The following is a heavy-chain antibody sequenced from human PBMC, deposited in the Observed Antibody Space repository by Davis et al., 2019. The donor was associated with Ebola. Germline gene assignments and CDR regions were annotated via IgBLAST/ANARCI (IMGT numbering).Heavy chain of an antibody. D-gene: IGHD1-26*01. Sequence: GESLKISCAASGFNFRSYGMHWVRQASGKGLEWVGRIRSKANSYATAYAASVKGRFTISRDDSKNTAYLQMNSLKTEDTAVYYCTATVGATDYWGQGTLVTVSS. V-gene: IGHV3-73*01. CDR2: IRSKANSYAT. J-gene: IGHJ4*02. CDR1: GFNFRSYG. CDR3: TATVGATDY.